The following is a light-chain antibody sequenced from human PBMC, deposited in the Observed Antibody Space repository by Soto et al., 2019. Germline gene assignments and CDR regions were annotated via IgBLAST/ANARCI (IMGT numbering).Light chain of an antibody. CDR2: GAS. CDR1: QDISSS. Sequence: EIVLTQSPATLSLSPGERATLSCRASQDISSSLAWYQQIPGQAPRLLIYGASNRATGIPATFSGSGSGTAFTLVISSLESEDFVFYCGQQRSNWPPGPFGQGTKVVIK. CDR3: QQRSNWPPGP. J-gene: IGKJ1*01. V-gene: IGKV3-11*01.